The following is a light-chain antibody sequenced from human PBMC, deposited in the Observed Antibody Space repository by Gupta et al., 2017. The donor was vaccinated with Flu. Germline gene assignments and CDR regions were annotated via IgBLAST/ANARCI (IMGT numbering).Light chain of an antibody. J-gene: IGKJ2*01. CDR1: QSVLYSSNNKNY. CDR2: WAS. Sequence: NCKSSQSVLYSSNNKNYLAWYQQQPGQPPKLLIYWASTRESGVPDRFSGSGSGTDFTLTISSLQAEDVAVYYCQQYYSTPYTFGQGTELEIK. V-gene: IGKV4-1*01. CDR3: QQYYSTPYT.